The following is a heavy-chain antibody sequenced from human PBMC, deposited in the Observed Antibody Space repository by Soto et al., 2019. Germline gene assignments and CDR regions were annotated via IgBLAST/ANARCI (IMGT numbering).Heavy chain of an antibody. CDR2: INHSGST. D-gene: IGHD6-6*01. CDR3: ARPEYSSSSVAFDI. V-gene: IGHV4-34*01. Sequence: QVQLQQWGAGLLKPSETLSLTCAVYGGSFSGYYWSWIRQPPGKGLEWIGEINHSGSTNYNPSLKSRVTRSVDTSTNQFSLKLSSVTAADTAVYYCARPEYSSSSVAFDIWGQGTMVTVSS. J-gene: IGHJ3*02. CDR1: GGSFSGYY.